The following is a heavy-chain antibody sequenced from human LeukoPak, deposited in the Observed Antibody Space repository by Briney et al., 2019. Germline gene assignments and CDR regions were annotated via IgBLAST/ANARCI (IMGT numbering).Heavy chain of an antibody. V-gene: IGHV3-30*04. CDR3: AREGIKTGYYLFDP. Sequence: GGSLRLSCAASGFTFSSYAMHWVRQAPGKGLEWEAVISYDGSNKYYADSGKGRFTISRDNSKNTLYLQMNSLRAEDTAVYYCAREGIKTGYYLFDPWGQGTLVTVSS. CDR2: ISYDGSNK. J-gene: IGHJ5*02. D-gene: IGHD3-9*01. CDR1: GFTFSSYA.